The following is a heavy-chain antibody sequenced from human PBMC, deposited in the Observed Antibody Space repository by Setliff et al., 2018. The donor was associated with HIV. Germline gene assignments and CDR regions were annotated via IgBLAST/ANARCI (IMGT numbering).Heavy chain of an antibody. CDR1: GFSLSSIGVG. J-gene: IGHJ4*02. CDR3: ARMGSGSYSMYYFDY. Sequence: SGPTLVNPTQTLTLTCTFSGFSLSSIGVGVGWIRQPPGKALEWLARIDWDDDKYYNTSLKTRLTISKDTSKNQVVLTMTNVDPVDTATYYCARMGSGSYSMYYFDYWGQGTLVTVSS. V-gene: IGHV2-70*11. CDR2: IDWDDDK. D-gene: IGHD1-26*01.